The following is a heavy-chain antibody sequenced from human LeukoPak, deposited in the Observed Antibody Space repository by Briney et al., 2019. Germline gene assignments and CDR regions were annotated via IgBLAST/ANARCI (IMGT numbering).Heavy chain of an antibody. Sequence: ASETLSFTCTVAGGAISTYYWSWLRQPPGKGLEGLGYIYYSGSTNYNPSLKSRVTIAVDTSKSQFSLKLSSVTAADTAVYYCAREGGFYRPLDYWGQGTLVTVSS. J-gene: IGHJ4*02. CDR1: GGAISTYY. V-gene: IGHV4-59*01. D-gene: IGHD3-3*01. CDR3: AREGGFYRPLDY. CDR2: IYYSGST.